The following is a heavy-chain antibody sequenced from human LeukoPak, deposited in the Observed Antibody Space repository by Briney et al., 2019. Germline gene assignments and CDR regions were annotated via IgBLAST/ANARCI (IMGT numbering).Heavy chain of an antibody. CDR2: IIPILGIA. Sequence: ASVKVSCKASGGTFSSYAISWVRQAPGQGLEWMGRIIPILGIANYAQKFQGRVTITADKSTSTAYMELSSLRSEDTAVYYCAREAVAGTSSWFDPWGQGTLVTVSS. V-gene: IGHV1-69*04. D-gene: IGHD6-19*01. CDR3: AREAVAGTSSWFDP. CDR1: GGTFSSYA. J-gene: IGHJ5*02.